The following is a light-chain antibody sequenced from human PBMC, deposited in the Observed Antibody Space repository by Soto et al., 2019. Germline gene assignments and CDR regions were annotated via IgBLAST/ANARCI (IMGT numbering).Light chain of an antibody. J-gene: IGKJ3*01. CDR3: QQYYSVPFT. CDR1: QSVLYSSDNKNY. V-gene: IGKV4-1*01. CDR2: WAS. Sequence: DIVMTQSPDSLAVSLGEWTTINCKSSQSVLYSSDNKNYLAWYQQKPGQPPKLLIYWASTRESGVPVRFSGSGSGTDFTLTISYLQAEDVAVYYCQQYYSVPFTFGPGTKVDIK.